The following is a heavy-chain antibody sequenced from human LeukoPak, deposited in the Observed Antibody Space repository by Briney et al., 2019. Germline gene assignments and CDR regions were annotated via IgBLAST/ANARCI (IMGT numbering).Heavy chain of an antibody. D-gene: IGHD3-22*01. CDR3: ARDLEDSSPFGAFDM. V-gene: IGHV3-33*01. CDR2: XXFDGIRK. CDR1: GFTFSNYG. J-gene: IGHJ3*02. Sequence: GGSLRLSCAASGFTFSNYGMHWVRQVPGKGLEWVAAXXFDGIRKYYADSVKGRLTISRDNSKNTLYLQMNSLGAEDTAVYYCARDLEDSSPFGAFDMWGQGTMVTVSS.